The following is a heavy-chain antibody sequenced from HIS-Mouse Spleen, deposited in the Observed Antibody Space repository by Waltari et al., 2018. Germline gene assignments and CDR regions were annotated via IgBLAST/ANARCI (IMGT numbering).Heavy chain of an antibody. CDR2: IYYSGGT. J-gene: IGHJ5*02. Sequence: QVQLQESGPGLVKPSETLSLTCTVSGGSISSYYWSWIRQPPGKGLEWIGYIYYSGGTNYNPSLKSRVTISVDTSKNQFSLKLSSVTAADTAVYYCARGCSGGSCNNWFDPWGQGTLVTVSS. V-gene: IGHV4-59*01. D-gene: IGHD2-15*01. CDR1: GGSISSYY. CDR3: ARGCSGGSCNNWFDP.